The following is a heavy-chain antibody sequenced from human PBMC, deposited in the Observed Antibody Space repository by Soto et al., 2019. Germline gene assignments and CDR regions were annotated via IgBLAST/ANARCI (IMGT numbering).Heavy chain of an antibody. J-gene: IGHJ4*02. CDR3: ARSDSSGYYPRYYFYY. V-gene: IGHV1-2*04. Sequence: ASVKVSCKASGYTFTGYYMHWVRQAPGQGLEWMGWINPNSGGTNYAQKFQGWVTMTRDTSISTAYMELSRLRSDDTAVYYCARSDSSGYYPRYYFYYWGQGTLVTVS. CDR2: INPNSGGT. D-gene: IGHD3-22*01. CDR1: GYTFTGYY.